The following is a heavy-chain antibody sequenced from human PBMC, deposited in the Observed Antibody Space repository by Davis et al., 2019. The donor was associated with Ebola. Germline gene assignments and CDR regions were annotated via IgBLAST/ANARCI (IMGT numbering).Heavy chain of an antibody. D-gene: IGHD3-9*01. J-gene: IGHJ4*02. V-gene: IGHV3-21*01. Sequence: GGSLRLSCAASGFTFSSYSMNWVRQAPGKGLEWVSSISSSSSYIYYADSVKGRFTISRDNAKNSLYLQMNSLRAEDTAVYYCARVGRTITYFESWGQGTLVTVSS. CDR1: GFTFSSYS. CDR3: ARVGRTITYFES. CDR2: ISSSSSYI.